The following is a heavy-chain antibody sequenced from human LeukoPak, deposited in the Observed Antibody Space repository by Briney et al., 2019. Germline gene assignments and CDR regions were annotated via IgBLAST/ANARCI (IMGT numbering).Heavy chain of an antibody. V-gene: IGHV3-66*01. CDR2: IYSGGST. J-gene: IGHJ6*02. CDR1: GFTVSSNY. Sequence: GGSLRLSCAASGFTVSSNYMSWVRQAPGKGLEWVSVIYSGGSTYYADSVKGRFTISRDNSKNTLYLQMNSLGAEDTAVYYCARGLYYYGMDVWGQGTTVTVSS. CDR3: ARGLYYYGMDV.